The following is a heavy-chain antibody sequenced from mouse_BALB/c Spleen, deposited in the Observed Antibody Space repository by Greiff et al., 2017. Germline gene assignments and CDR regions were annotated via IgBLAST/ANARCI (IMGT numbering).Heavy chain of an antibody. CDR2: INSNGGST. CDR3: ARGYYYAMDY. J-gene: IGHJ4*01. CDR1: GFTFSSYG. V-gene: IGHV5-6-3*01. Sequence: EVQRVESGGGLVQPGGSLKLSCAASGFTFSSYGMSWVRQTPDKRLELVATINSNGGSTYYPDSVKGRFTISRDNAKNTLYLQMSSLKSEDTAMYYCARGYYYAMDYWGQGTSVTVSS.